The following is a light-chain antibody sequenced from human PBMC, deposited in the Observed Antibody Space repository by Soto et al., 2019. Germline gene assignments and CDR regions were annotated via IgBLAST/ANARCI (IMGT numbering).Light chain of an antibody. CDR3: QQYVSSPLT. J-gene: IGKJ4*01. Sequence: EIELTQSPVPLVFSPGERATLSCRASQSVSSNLAWYQQKPGQAPRLLIYDTSSRDTGIPDRFSGSGSGTDFTLTISRLEPEDFAVYYCQQYVSSPLTFGGGTKVDIK. CDR1: QSVSSN. V-gene: IGKV3-20*01. CDR2: DTS.